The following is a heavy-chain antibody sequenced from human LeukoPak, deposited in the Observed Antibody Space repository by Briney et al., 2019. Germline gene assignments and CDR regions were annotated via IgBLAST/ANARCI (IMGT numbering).Heavy chain of an antibody. CDR3: ARAPEWGKSNFYYYMDV. V-gene: IGHV1-8*01. CDR1: GYTFTSYD. Sequence: ASVKVSSKASGYTFTSYDINWVRQATGQGLEWMGWMNPNSGNTGYAQKFQGRVTMTRNTSINTAYMELSSLRSADTAAYYCARAPEWGKSNFYYYMDVWGKGTTVTVSS. CDR2: MNPNSGNT. D-gene: IGHD1-26*01. J-gene: IGHJ6*03.